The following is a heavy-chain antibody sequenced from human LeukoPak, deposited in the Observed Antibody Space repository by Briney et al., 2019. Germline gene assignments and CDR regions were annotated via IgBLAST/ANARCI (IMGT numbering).Heavy chain of an antibody. CDR1: AFTFSSYS. D-gene: IGHD6-19*01. Sequence: GSLRLSCAASAFTFSSYSMNWVRQAPGKGLEWVSSISSSGSYIYYADSVKGRFTISRDNAKNSLYLQMNSLRAEDTAVYYCAALGGWLVNFDYWGQGTLVTVSS. V-gene: IGHV3-21*01. CDR2: ISSSGSYI. CDR3: AALGGWLVNFDY. J-gene: IGHJ4*02.